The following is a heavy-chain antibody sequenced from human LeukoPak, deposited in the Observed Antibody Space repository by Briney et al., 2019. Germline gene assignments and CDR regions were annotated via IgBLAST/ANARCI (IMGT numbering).Heavy chain of an antibody. CDR1: GFTFSNYG. CDR2: ISYDGSNK. V-gene: IGHV3-30*03. D-gene: IGHD6-13*01. Sequence: GGSLRLSCAASGFTFSNYGMHWVRQAPGKGLEWVVVISYDGSNKYYADSVKGRFTISRDNSENTLYLQMNSLRAEDTAVYYCAAGITAGDYWGQGTLVTVSS. J-gene: IGHJ4*02. CDR3: AAGITAGDY.